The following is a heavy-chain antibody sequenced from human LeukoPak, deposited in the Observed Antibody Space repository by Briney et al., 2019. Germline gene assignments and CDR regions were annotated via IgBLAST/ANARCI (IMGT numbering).Heavy chain of an antibody. CDR3: ARLVAQDSSSWYPYFDY. V-gene: IGHV5-51*01. CDR1: GYSFTSYW. Sequence: GESLKISCKGSGYSFTSYWIGWVRQMPGKGMEWMGIIYPGDSDTRYSPSFQGQVTISADKSISTAYLQWSSLKASDTAMYYCARLVAQDSSSWYPYFDYWGQGTQVTVSS. CDR2: IYPGDSDT. D-gene: IGHD6-13*01. J-gene: IGHJ4*02.